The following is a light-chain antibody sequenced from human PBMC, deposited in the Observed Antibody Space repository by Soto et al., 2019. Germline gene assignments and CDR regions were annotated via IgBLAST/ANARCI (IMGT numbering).Light chain of an antibody. CDR1: SSDVGGYTS. Sequence: QSVLTQPASVSGSPGQSITISCTGTSSDVGGYTSVSWYQQHPDKAPKLIIYSVSYRSSGVSDRFSGSKSDNTASLTISGLHTEDEADYYCSSSTSSSTYLFGTGTKLTVL. V-gene: IGLV2-14*03. CDR2: SVS. CDR3: SSSTSSSTYL. J-gene: IGLJ1*01.